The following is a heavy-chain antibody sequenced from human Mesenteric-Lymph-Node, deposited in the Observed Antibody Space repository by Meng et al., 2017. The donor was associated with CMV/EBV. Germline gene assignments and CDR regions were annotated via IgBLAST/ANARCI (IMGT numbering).Heavy chain of an antibody. V-gene: IGHV3-21*01. CDR2: ISSSSSYI. Sequence: GESLKISCAASGFTFSSYAMSWVRQAPGKGPEWVSSISSSSSYIYYADSVKGRFTISRDNAKNSLYLQMNSLRAEDTAVYYCARNLYCSSTSCRFPNYYYYYGMDVWGQGTTVTVSS. CDR1: GFTFSSYA. CDR3: ARNLYCSSTSCRFPNYYYYYGMDV. D-gene: IGHD2-2*01. J-gene: IGHJ6*02.